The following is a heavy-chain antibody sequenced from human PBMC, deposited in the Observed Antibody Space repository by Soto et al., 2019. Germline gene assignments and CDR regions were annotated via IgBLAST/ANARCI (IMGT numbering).Heavy chain of an antibody. V-gene: IGHV4-31*03. CDR2: IYYSGST. J-gene: IGHJ4*02. CDR3: ASSVPGYSSGWLGWYFDY. CDR1: GGSISSGGYY. D-gene: IGHD6-19*01. Sequence: SETLSLTCTVSGGSISSGGYYWSWIRQHPGKGLEWIGYIYYSGSTYYNPSLKSRVTISVDTSKNQFSLKLSSVTAADTAVYYCASSVPGYSSGWLGWYFDYWGQGTLVTVSS.